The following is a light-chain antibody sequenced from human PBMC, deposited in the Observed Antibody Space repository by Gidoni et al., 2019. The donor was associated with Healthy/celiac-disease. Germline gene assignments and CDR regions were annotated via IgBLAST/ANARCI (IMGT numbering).Light chain of an antibody. J-gene: IGKJ2*01. CDR1: QSIVYSDGNTY. V-gene: IGKV2-30*01. CDR3: MQGTHWPSRYT. Sequence: DVVMTQSTLSLPVTPGQPASISCRSSQSIVYSDGNTYLNWFQQRPGKSPRRLIYKVSNRDSGVPDRFSGSGSGTDFTLKISRVEAEDVGVYYCMQGTHWPSRYTFGQGTKLEIK. CDR2: KVS.